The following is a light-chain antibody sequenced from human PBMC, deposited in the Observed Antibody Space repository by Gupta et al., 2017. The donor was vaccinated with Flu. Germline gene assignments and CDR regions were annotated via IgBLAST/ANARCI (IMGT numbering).Light chain of an antibody. CDR3: SSYTTRSTVV. CDR1: SSDVGASNS. V-gene: IGLV2-14*03. J-gene: IGLJ2*01. CDR2: DVS. Sequence: QSALTQPASVPGSPGPSITLSCTGTSSDVGASNSVSWYQHHPGKAPKLMIYDVSDRPSGVSDRFSGSKSGNTASLTISGLQAEDEADYYCSSYTTRSTVVFGGGTKVTVL.